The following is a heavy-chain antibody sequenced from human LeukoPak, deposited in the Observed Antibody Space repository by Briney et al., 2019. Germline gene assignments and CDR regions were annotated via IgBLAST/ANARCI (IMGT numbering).Heavy chain of an antibody. V-gene: IGHV3-23*01. J-gene: IGHJ4*02. CDR2: ISGSGGST. D-gene: IGHD3-10*01. CDR3: AKDLDYYGSGSYDFDY. CDR1: GFTFSSYD. Sequence: GGSLRLSCAASGFTFSSYDMRWVRQAPGKGLEWVSAISGSGGSTYYADSVKGRFTISRDNSKNTLYPQMNSLRAEDTAVYYCAKDLDYYGSGSYDFDYWGQGTLVTVSS.